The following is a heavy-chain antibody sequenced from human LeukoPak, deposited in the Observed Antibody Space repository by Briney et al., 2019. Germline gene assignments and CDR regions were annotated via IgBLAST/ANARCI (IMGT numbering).Heavy chain of an antibody. V-gene: IGHV3-21*01. CDR1: GFTFSSYS. Sequence: PGGSLRLSCAASGFTFSSYSMNWVRQAPGKGLEWVSSISSSSSYIYYADSVKGRFTISRDYAKNSLYLQMNSLRAEDTAVYYCARDGRYCSSTSCWYYYYYYMDVWGKGTTVTVSS. CDR2: ISSSSSYI. CDR3: ARDGRYCSSTSCWYYYYYYMDV. J-gene: IGHJ6*03. D-gene: IGHD2-2*01.